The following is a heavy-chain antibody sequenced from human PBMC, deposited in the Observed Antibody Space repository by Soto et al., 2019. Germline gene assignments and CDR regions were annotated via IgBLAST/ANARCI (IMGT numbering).Heavy chain of an antibody. CDR2: ISGSGGST. Sequence: GGSLRLSCAASGFTFSSYAMSWVRQAPGKGLEWVSAISGSGGSTYYADSVKGRFTISRDNSKNTLYLQMNSLRAEDTAVYCCAKAREYSSSSGLYYFDYWGQGTLVTVSS. CDR3: AKAREYSSSSGLYYFDY. J-gene: IGHJ4*02. V-gene: IGHV3-23*01. CDR1: GFTFSSYA. D-gene: IGHD6-6*01.